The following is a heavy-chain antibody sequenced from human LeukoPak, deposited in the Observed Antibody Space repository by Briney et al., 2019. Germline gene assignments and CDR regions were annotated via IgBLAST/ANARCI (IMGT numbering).Heavy chain of an antibody. Sequence: SGGSLRLSCTASVFTFWIYNIVCVRHAPGKGLEWVSSICYGSTYIYYADSVKGRFTIYRDHAQNSMYLQVNGLRAEDTAVYYCAREDLGSHGSGHYYPTNFDFWGQGTLVTVSS. CDR2: ICYGSTYI. V-gene: IGHV3-21*01. CDR3: AREDLGSHGSGHYYPTNFDF. D-gene: IGHD3-22*01. CDR1: VFTFWIYN. J-gene: IGHJ4*02.